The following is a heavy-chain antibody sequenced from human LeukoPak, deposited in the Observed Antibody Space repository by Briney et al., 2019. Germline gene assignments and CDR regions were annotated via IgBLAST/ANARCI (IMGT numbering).Heavy chain of an antibody. V-gene: IGHV3-33*01. CDR2: IHYDGNKK. J-gene: IGHJ4*02. D-gene: IGHD3-22*01. CDR3: ARILGSGYSAEF. Sequence: GGSLRLSCAASGFTFRNFGMHWVRQAQGKGLEWVEVIHYDGNKKYYADSVKGRFTISKDNSKNTLYMQMNSLRAEDTAVYYCARILGSGYSAEFWGQGTLVTVSS. CDR1: GFTFRNFG.